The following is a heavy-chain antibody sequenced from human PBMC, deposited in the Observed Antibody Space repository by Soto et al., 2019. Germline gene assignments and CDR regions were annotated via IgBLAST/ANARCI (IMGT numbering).Heavy chain of an antibody. CDR1: GDSVSESSVS. CDR2: TNYGSKWYN. CDR3: ARDLDVDAFDI. V-gene: IGHV6-1*01. Sequence: SQTLSLTCAISGDSVSESSVSWNWIRQSPSRGLEWLGRTNYGSKWYNDYAVSVKSRITINPDTSKNQFSLQLNSVTPEDTAVYYCARDLDVDAFDIWGQGTMVTVSS. J-gene: IGHJ3*02. D-gene: IGHD1-1*01.